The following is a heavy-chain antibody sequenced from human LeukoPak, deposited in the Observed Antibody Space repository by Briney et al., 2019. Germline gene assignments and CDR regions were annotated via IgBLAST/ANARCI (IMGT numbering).Heavy chain of an antibody. J-gene: IGHJ3*02. CDR2: IWYDGSNK. CDR1: GFTFSSYG. D-gene: IGHD4-17*01. CDR3: AREDYGDYAEVYDAFDI. Sequence: PGGSLRLSCAASGFTFSSYGMHWVRQAPGKGLEWVAVIWYDGSNKYYADSVKGRFTISRDNSKNTLYLQMNSLRAEDTAVYYCAREDYGDYAEVYDAFDIWGQGTMVTVSS. V-gene: IGHV3-33*01.